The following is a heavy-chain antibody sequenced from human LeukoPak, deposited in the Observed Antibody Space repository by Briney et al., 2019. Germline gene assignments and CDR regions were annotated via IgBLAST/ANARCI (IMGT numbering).Heavy chain of an antibody. CDR3: AREGYSSGSLGDLDH. J-gene: IGHJ5*02. CDR1: GFTFSDFA. D-gene: IGHD6-19*01. V-gene: IGHV3-30*04. CDR2: ISGAGSVT. Sequence: GGSVRLSCVASGFTFSDFAIQWVRQAPGKGLDWVAVISGAGSVTHYADSVRGRFTISRDNSRDTVFLQMNSLRPEDTGVYYCAREGYSSGSLGDLDHWGQGTRVTVSS.